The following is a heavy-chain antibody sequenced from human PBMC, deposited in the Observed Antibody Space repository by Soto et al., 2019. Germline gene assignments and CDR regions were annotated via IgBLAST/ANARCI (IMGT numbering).Heavy chain of an antibody. J-gene: IGHJ5*02. Sequence: PSETLSLTCTVSGGSITSSSYYWGWIRQPPGKGLEWIGSIYYSGRAYYSPSLKSRVTISVDTSKNQFSPKLSSVTAADTAFYYCAKRGVYSQPPDPGGQEPLAPFPS. CDR1: GGSITSSSYY. CDR3: AKRGVYSQPPDP. V-gene: IGHV4-39*01. D-gene: IGHD2-21*01. CDR2: IYYSGRA.